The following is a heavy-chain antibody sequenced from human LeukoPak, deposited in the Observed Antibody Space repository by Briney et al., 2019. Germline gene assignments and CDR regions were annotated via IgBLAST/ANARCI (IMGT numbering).Heavy chain of an antibody. CDR3: GSTNYTHSLKSRVTISVDKSKNKFSLKLSSVSAADTAVYYCARHRTSLDSSGHYFDY. J-gene: IGHJ4*02. CDR1: GGTFSSSA. D-gene: IGHD3-10*01. CDR2: VIPIFGTA. Sequence: GSSVKVSCKASGGTFSSSAISWVRQAPGQGLEWMGGVIPIFGTASYAPKLQGRGTVTADEFTRAAYMELSSLCSEDTAIYYSGSTNYTHSLKSRVTISVDKSKNKFSLKLSSVSAADTAVYYCARHRTSLDSSGHYFDYWGQGTLVTVSS. V-gene: IGHV1-69*01.